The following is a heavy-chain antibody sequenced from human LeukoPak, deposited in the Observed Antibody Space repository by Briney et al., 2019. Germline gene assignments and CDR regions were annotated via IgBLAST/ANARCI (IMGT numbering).Heavy chain of an antibody. CDR3: VRGPKGFYDFNMDV. CDR2: MNPNSGNT. V-gene: IGHV1-8*03. D-gene: IGHD3-3*01. Sequence: GASVKVSCKASGYTFTSYDINWVRQATGQGLEWMGWMNPNSGNTGYAQKFQGRVTITRNTSISTAYTELSSLRSEDTAVYYCVRGPKGFYDFNMDVWGKGTTVTVSS. J-gene: IGHJ6*03. CDR1: GYTFTSYD.